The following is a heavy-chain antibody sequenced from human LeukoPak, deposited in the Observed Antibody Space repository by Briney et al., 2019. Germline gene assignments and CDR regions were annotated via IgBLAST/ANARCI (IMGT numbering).Heavy chain of an antibody. J-gene: IGHJ4*02. CDR3: ASLAAADPDY. CDR2: ISGSGGST. Sequence: HAGGSLRLSCAASGFTFSSYGMSWVRQAPGKGLEWVSAISGSGGSTYYADSVKGRFTISRDNAKNSLYLQMNSLRAEDTAVYYCASLAAADPDYWGQGTLVTVSS. D-gene: IGHD6-13*01. CDR1: GFTFSSYG. V-gene: IGHV3-23*01.